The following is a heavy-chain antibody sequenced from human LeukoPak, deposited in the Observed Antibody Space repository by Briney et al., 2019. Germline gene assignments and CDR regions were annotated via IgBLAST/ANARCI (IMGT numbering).Heavy chain of an antibody. J-gene: IGHJ4*02. V-gene: IGHV4-4*09. CDR1: GGSISSYY. CDR2: IYTSGST. Sequence: PSETLSLTCTVSGGSISSYYWSWIRQPPGKGLEWIGYIYTSGSTNYNPSLKSRVTISADTSKNQFSLKLSSVTAADTAVYYCARHEVAAYEFDYWGQGTLVTVSS. D-gene: IGHD6-6*01. CDR3: ARHEVAAYEFDY.